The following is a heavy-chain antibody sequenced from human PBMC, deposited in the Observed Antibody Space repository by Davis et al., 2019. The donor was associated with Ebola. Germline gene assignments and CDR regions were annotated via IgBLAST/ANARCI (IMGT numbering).Heavy chain of an antibody. CDR3: ARDVYCTGGVCYTSLIDY. CDR1: GFTFSSYW. V-gene: IGHV3-74*01. J-gene: IGHJ4*02. CDR2: INSDGSST. D-gene: IGHD2-8*02. Sequence: PGGSLRLSCAAAGFTFSSYWMHWVRQAPGRGLVWVSRINSDGSSTSYADSVKGRFTISRDNAKNTLYLQMNSLRAEDTAVYYCARDVYCTGGVCYTSLIDYWGQGTLVTVSS.